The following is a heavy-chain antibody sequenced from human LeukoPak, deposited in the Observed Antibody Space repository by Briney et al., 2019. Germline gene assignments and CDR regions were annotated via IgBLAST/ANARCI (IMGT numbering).Heavy chain of an antibody. D-gene: IGHD2-21*01. J-gene: IGHJ5*02. CDR3: ARDRLVRKQDYNWFDP. CDR2: INPSGGST. Sequence: GASVKVSCKASGYTFTGYYMHWVRQAPGQGLEWMGIINPSGGSTSYAQKFQGRVTMTRDMSTSTVYMELSSLRSEDTAVYYCARDRLVRKQDYNWFDPWGQGTLVTVSS. CDR1: GYTFTGYY. V-gene: IGHV1-46*01.